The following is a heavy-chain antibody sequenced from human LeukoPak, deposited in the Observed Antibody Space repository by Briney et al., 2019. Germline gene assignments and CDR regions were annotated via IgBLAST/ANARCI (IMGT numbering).Heavy chain of an antibody. J-gene: IGHJ4*02. CDR2: INPNSGGT. CDR3: ARDDTGYCSSTSCYPSDY. CDR1: GYTFTSYA. Sequence: ASVKVSCKASGYTFTSYAMNWVRQAPGQGLEWMGRINPNSGGTNYAQKFQGRVTMTRDTSISTAYMELSRLRSDDTAVYYCARDDTGYCSSTSCYPSDYWGQGTLVTVSS. V-gene: IGHV1-2*06. D-gene: IGHD2-2*01.